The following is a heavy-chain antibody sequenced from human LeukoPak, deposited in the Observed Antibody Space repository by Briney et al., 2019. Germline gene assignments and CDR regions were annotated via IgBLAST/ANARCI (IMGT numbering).Heavy chain of an antibody. CDR1: GGSISSYY. D-gene: IGHD2-2*01. V-gene: IGHV4-59*12. CDR2: IYYSGST. J-gene: IGHJ6*02. CDR3: AKDRLGVPAASHNNGIDV. Sequence: SETLSLTCTVSGGSISSYYWSWIRQPPGKGLEWIGYIYYSGSTNYNPSLKSRVTLSVDTSKHQLSLKLSSVTAADTTIYHCAKDRLGVPAASHNNGIDVWGQGTTVTVSS.